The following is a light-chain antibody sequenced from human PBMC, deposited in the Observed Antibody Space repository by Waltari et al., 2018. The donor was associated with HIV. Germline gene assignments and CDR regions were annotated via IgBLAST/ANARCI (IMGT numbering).Light chain of an antibody. CDR2: SNN. CDR1: RSNIESNT. V-gene: IGLV1-44*01. Sequence: QSVLTQPPSASGTPGQRVTASCSGSRSNIESNTVTWFQQLPGTAPKLLIYSNNQRPSGVPDRFSGSKSGTSASLAITGLQSEDEAHYYCAAWDDSLNGWVFGGGTKLTVL. CDR3: AAWDDSLNGWV. J-gene: IGLJ3*02.